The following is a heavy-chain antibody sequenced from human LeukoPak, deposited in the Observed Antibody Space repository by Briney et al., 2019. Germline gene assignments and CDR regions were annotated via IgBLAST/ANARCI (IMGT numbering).Heavy chain of an antibody. D-gene: IGHD6-13*01. V-gene: IGHV3-7*01. J-gene: IGHJ4*02. CDR3: ARAGGTSWADY. CDR1: GFTFRDYW. CDR2: VKQGGTEK. Sequence: GGSLRLSCEASGFTFRDYWMTWVRQAPGKGLEWVANVKQGGTEKFYVDSVKGRFTISRDNGKNSLYLQMNSLRVEDTAIYYCARAGGTSWADYWGQGTLVTVSS.